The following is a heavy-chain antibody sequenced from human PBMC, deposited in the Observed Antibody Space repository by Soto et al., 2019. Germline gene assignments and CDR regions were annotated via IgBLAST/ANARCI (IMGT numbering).Heavy chain of an antibody. J-gene: IGHJ6*02. Sequence: QVQLVQSGAEVKKPGASVKVSCKASGYTFTSYDINWVRQATGQGLEWMGWMNPNSGNTGSAQKFQGRVTMTRHTSISTAYRELSSLRSEDRAVYYCARERTGSTRMDVWGQGTTVTVSS. V-gene: IGHV1-8*01. CDR1: GYTFTSYD. CDR2: MNPNSGNT. CDR3: ARERTGSTRMDV. D-gene: IGHD2-2*01.